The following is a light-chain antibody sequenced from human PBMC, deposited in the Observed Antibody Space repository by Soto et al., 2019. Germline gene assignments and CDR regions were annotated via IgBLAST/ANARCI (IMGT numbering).Light chain of an antibody. CDR3: SSYAGSHTYVV. CDR2: EVS. V-gene: IGLV2-8*01. J-gene: IGLJ2*01. Sequence: QSALTQPPSASGSPGQSVTISCTGTSSDVGGYNYVSWYQQHPGKAPKLMIYEVSKRPSGVPDRFSGSKSGNTASLTVSGLQAEDEADYYCSSYAGSHTYVVFGGGTKLPVL. CDR1: SSDVGGYNY.